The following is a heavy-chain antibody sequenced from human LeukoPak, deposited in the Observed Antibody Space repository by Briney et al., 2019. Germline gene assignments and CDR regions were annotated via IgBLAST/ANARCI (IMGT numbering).Heavy chain of an antibody. CDR3: ARSATRYSSKYYYGMDV. CDR2: IYTSGST. D-gene: IGHD4-11*01. Sequence: SQTLSLTCTVSGGSISSGSYYWSWIRQPAGKGLEWIGRIYTSGSTNYNPSLKSRVTISVDTSKSQCSLKLSSVTAADTAVYYCARSATRYSSKYYYGMDVWGQGTTVTVSS. CDR1: GGSISSGSYY. J-gene: IGHJ6*02. V-gene: IGHV4-61*02.